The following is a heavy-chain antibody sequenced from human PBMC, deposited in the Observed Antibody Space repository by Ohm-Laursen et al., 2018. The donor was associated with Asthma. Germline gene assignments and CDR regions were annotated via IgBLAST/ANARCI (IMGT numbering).Heavy chain of an antibody. D-gene: IGHD3-22*01. J-gene: IGHJ4*02. CDR3: TTGTWFEDDY. CDR1: GFTFPNAW. V-gene: IGHV3-15*01. CDR2: IRNKADGETT. Sequence: SLRLSCAASGFTFPNAWMSWVRQAPGKGLEWVGRIRNKADGETTEYTAPVKGRFTISREDSKHTLYLQMNSLKSEDTAVYYCTTGTWFEDDYWGRGTLVTVSS.